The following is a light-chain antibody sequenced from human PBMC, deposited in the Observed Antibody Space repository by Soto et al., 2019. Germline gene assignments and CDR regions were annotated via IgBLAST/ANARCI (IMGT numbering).Light chain of an antibody. CDR3: QQRSNWFT. Sequence: EIVLTQSPATLSLSPGERATLSCRASQSVSSHLAWYQQKPGQAPRLLIYDASNRATGIPARFSGSGSGTDFTLTISSLEPEDFAVYYWQQRSNWFTFGGGTKVEIQ. V-gene: IGKV3-11*01. CDR2: DAS. J-gene: IGKJ4*01. CDR1: QSVSSH.